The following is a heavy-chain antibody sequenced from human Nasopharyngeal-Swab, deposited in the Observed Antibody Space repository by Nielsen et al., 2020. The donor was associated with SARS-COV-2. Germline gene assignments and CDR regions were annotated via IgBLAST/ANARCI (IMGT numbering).Heavy chain of an antibody. J-gene: IGHJ5*02. CDR3: ARDYYGSGKGWFDP. Sequence: VRQAPGKGLEWVSAISGGTGGTFYADSVKGRFTISRDNSKNTLFLQMNSLRAEDTAVYYCARDYYGSGKGWFDPWGQGTLVTVSS. D-gene: IGHD3-10*01. V-gene: IGHV3-23*01. CDR2: ISGGTGGT.